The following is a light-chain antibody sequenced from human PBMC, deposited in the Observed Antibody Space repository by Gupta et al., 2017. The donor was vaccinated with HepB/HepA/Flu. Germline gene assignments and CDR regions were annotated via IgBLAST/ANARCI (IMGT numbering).Light chain of an antibody. CDR1: TGTVTSGHY. J-gene: IGLJ3*02. CDR3: VLSYSLVRV. V-gene: IGLV7-46*01. CDR2: DTS. Sequence: QAVVTQAPSLTVSPGGTVTLTCGSTTGTVTSGHYPYWYQQKPGQAPRTLIYDTSNKHSCTPSRFSGSLLGGKAALTLSGAQPEDEADYYCVLSYSLVRVFGGGTKLTVL.